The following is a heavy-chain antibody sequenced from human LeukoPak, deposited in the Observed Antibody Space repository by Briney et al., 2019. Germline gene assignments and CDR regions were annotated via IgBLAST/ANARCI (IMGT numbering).Heavy chain of an antibody. Sequence: GGSLILSCASSGFTFSSYEMNWVRQAPGKGLEWVSYISGSGNTIYYADSVKGRFTVSRDNAKNSLYLQMNSLRAEDTAVYYFAREGFSGVVVNLVDDAFDIWGQGTMVTVSS. CDR3: AREGFSGVVVNLVDDAFDI. CDR1: GFTFSSYE. CDR2: ISGSGNTI. D-gene: IGHD2-15*01. J-gene: IGHJ3*02. V-gene: IGHV3-48*03.